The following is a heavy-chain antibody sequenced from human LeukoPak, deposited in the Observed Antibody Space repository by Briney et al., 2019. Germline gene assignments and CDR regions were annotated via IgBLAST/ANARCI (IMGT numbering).Heavy chain of an antibody. D-gene: IGHD4-17*01. CDR2: IYYSGST. CDR1: GGSISSGGYY. Sequence: SETLSLTCTVSGGSISSGGYYWSWIRQHPGKGLEWIGYIYYSGSTYYNPSLKSRVTISVDTSKNQFSLKLSSVTAADTAVYYCARNYGDVGNWFDPWGQGTLVTVSS. J-gene: IGHJ5*02. V-gene: IGHV4-31*03. CDR3: ARNYGDVGNWFDP.